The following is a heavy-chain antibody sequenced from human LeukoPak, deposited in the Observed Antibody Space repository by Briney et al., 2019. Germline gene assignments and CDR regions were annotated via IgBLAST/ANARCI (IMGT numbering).Heavy chain of an antibody. CDR1: GGSVSSSSYY. J-gene: IGHJ6*03. CDR2: IYYSGST. CDR3: ATGGWFGELRKYYYYYMDV. Sequence: SETLSLTCTVSGGSVSSSSYYWGWIRQPPGKGLEWIGSIYYSGSTYYNPSLKSRVSISVDTSKNQFSLKLNSLTAADTAVYYCATGGWFGELRKYYYYYMDVWGKGTTVTISS. D-gene: IGHD3-10*01. V-gene: IGHV4-39*07.